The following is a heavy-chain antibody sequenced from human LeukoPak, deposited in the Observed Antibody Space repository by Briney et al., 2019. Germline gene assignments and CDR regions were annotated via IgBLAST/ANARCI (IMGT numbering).Heavy chain of an antibody. J-gene: IGHJ5*01. CDR2: VSYEGTIK. Sequence: GGSLRLSCAASGFAFSNFAMHWVRQAPGKGLEWVAVVSYEGTIKYYTDSAKGRFTISRDNSGNIISLQMNNLTTEDTATYYCAREQFDSWGQGALVTVSP. CDR3: AREQFDS. V-gene: IGHV3-30*14. CDR1: GFAFSNFA.